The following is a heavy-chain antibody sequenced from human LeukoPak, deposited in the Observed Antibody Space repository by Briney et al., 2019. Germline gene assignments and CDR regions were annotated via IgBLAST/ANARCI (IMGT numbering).Heavy chain of an antibody. CDR3: ARAKADYGDYWYFDL. D-gene: IGHD4-17*01. Sequence: SETLSLTCAVYGGSFSGYYWSWIRQPPGKGLEWIGEINHSGSTNYNPSLKSRVTISVDTSKDQFSLRLSSVTAVDTAVYYCARAKADYGDYWYFDLWGRGTLVTVSS. J-gene: IGHJ2*01. V-gene: IGHV4-34*01. CDR2: INHSGST. CDR1: GGSFSGYY.